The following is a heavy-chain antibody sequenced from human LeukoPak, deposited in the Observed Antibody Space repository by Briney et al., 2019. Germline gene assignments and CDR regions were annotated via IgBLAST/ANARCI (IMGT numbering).Heavy chain of an antibody. V-gene: IGHV3-7*01. CDR2: IRQDGSEK. CDR3: ARSRVQLWFAAFDI. Sequence: GGSLRLSCAASGFTFSSYWMSWVRQAPGKGLEWVANIRQDGSEKYYVDSVKGRFTISRDNAKNSLYLQMNGLRAEDTAVYYCARSRVQLWFAAFDIWGQGTMVTVSS. J-gene: IGHJ3*02. D-gene: IGHD5-18*01. CDR1: GFTFSSYW.